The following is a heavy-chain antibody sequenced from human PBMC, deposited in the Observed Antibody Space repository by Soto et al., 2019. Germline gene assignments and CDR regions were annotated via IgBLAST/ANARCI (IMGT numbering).Heavy chain of an antibody. J-gene: IGHJ6*02. D-gene: IGHD4-17*01. CDR3: SSLKLMYGDYYGRDV. CDR1: GYTFTSYY. CDR2: ISPSGGST. V-gene: IGHV1-46*01. Sequence: ASVKFSCKAPGYTFTSYYMRWVRQAPGQGLEWMGIISPSGGSTSYAQKFQGRVTMTRDTSTSTAYMQLSSLRSEDTALYYCSSLKLMYGDYYGRDVWGQGTTITVSS.